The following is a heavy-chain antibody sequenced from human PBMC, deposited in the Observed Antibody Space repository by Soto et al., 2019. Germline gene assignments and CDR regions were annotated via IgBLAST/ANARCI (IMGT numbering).Heavy chain of an antibody. V-gene: IGHV2-26*01. CDR3: ARMAAAPMYYFDS. D-gene: IGHD6-13*01. J-gene: IGHJ4*02. Sequence: QVTLKESGPVLVKPTETLTLTCTVSGFSLSNARMGVSWIRQPPGKALEWLAHILSNDEKSYSTSLKSRPTISKDTSKSQVVLTMTNMDPVDTATYYCARMAAAPMYYFDSWGQGTLVTVSS. CDR2: ILSNDEK. CDR1: GFSLSNARMG.